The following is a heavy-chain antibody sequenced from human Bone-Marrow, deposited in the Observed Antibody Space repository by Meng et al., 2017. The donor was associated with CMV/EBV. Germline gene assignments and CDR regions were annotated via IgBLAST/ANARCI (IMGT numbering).Heavy chain of an antibody. Sequence: GESLKISCAASGFTFDDYTMHWVRQAPGKGLEWVSLISWDGGSTYYADSVKGRFTISRDNSKNSLYLQMNSLRTEDTALYYCAKDPSYEASGSYPGEDYWGQGTLVTVSS. V-gene: IGHV3-43*01. D-gene: IGHD3-10*01. CDR3: AKDPSYEASGSYPGEDY. CDR2: ISWDGGST. J-gene: IGHJ4*02. CDR1: GFTFDDYT.